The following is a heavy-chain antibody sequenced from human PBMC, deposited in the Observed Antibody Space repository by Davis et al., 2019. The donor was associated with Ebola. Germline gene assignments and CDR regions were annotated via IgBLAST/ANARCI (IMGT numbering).Heavy chain of an antibody. CDR3: ARDKRYSSSSSAFDI. D-gene: IGHD6-6*01. J-gene: IGHJ3*02. CDR2: IKQDGSEK. V-gene: IGHV3-7*01. Sequence: GESLKISCAASGFTFSSYWMSWVRQAPGKGLEWVANIKQDGSEKYYVDSVKGRFTISRDNAKNSLYLQMNSLRAEDTAVYYCARDKRYSSSSSAFDIWGQGTMVTVSS. CDR1: GFTFSSYW.